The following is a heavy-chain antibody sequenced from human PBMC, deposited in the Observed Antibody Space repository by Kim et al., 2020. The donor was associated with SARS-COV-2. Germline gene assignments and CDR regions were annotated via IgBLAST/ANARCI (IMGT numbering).Heavy chain of an antibody. CDR3: ASTSGSYWDFDY. CDR1: GFTFSIHA. D-gene: IGHD1-26*01. CDR2: ISYDGSNK. V-gene: IGHV3-30*04. Sequence: GGSLRLSCAASGFTFSIHAMHWVRQAPGKGLEWVAVISYDGSNKYYADSVKGRFTISRDNSKNTLYLQMNSLRAEDTAVYYCASTSGSYWDFDYWGQGTLVPVSS. J-gene: IGHJ4*02.